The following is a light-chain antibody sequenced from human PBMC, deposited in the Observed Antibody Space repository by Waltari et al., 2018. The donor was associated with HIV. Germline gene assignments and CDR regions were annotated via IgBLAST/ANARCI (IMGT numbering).Light chain of an antibody. Sequence: DIVLTQSPGTLSLPPVERATLSCRASQSASRDYLAWYQQKPGQAPRLLIYGVSSRATGIPDRFSGSGSGTEFTLTISRLEPEDFAVYYCQQHPITFGQGTRLEIK. V-gene: IGKV3-20*01. CDR3: QQHPIT. J-gene: IGKJ5*01. CDR1: QSASRDY. CDR2: GVS.